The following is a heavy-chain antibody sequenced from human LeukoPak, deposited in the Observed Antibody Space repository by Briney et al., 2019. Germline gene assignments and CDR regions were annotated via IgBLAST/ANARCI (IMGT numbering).Heavy chain of an antibody. V-gene: IGHV1-18*01. J-gene: IGHJ6*03. D-gene: IGHD6-19*01. CDR1: GYTFTSYG. CDR2: ISGYNGNT. Sequence: ASVKVSCKASGYTFTSYGISWVRQAPGQGLEWMGWISGYNGNTNYAQKLQGRVTMTTDTPTSTAYMELRSLRSDDTAVYYCARVRPHSSGYYYYYMDVWGKGTTVTISS. CDR3: ARVRPHSSGYYYYYMDV.